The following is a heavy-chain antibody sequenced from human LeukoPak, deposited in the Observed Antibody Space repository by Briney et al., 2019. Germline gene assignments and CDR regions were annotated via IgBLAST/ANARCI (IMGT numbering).Heavy chain of an antibody. V-gene: IGHV1-2*02. CDR3: ARALYHCSSTSCPHWFDP. J-gene: IGHJ5*02. CDR2: INPNSGGT. CDR1: GYTFTGYY. D-gene: IGHD2-2*01. Sequence: GASVKVSCKASGYTFTGYYMHWVRQAPGQGLEWMGWINPNSGGTNYAQKFQGRVTMTRDTSISTAYMELSRLRSDDTAVYYCARALYHCSSTSCPHWFDPWGQGTLVTVSS.